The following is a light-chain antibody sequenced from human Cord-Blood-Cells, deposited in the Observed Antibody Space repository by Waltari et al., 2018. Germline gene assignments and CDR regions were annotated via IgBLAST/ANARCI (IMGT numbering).Light chain of an antibody. J-gene: IGKJ2*01. CDR1: QSVSRY. Sequence: EIVLTQSPATLSLSPGERATLSCRASQSVSRYLAWYQQKPGQAPRPLIYDASNRATGIPARFSGSGSGTDFTLTISSLEPEAFAVYYCQQRSNWLYTFGQGTKLEIK. CDR2: DAS. V-gene: IGKV3-11*01. CDR3: QQRSNWLYT.